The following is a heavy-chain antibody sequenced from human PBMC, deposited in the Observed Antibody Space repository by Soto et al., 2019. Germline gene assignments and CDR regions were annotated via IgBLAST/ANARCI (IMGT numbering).Heavy chain of an antibody. Sequence: EVQLLESGGGLVQPGGSLRLSCAVSEFTFSSYAMNWVRHAPGKGLEWVSSISGTSGRTYYADSVEGRFTISRDNSKNTLYLQIDSLRAEDTAVYYCAKDEDSGWYYFDYWGQGTLVSVSS. CDR1: EFTFSSYA. J-gene: IGHJ4*02. CDR2: ISGTSGRT. CDR3: AKDEDSGWYYFDY. D-gene: IGHD6-19*01. V-gene: IGHV3-23*01.